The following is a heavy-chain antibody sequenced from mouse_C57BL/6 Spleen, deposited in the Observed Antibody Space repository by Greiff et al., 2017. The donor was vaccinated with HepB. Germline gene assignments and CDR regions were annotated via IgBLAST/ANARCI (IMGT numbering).Heavy chain of an antibody. CDR1: GFTFSSYA. CDR3: ARGESYYGNYGYFDV. V-gene: IGHV5-4*03. D-gene: IGHD2-1*01. CDR2: ISDGGSYT. Sequence: EVKLVESGGGLVKPGGSLKLSCAASGFTFSSYAMSWVRQTPEKRLEWVATISDGGSYTYYPDNVKGRFTISRDNAKNTLYLQMSHLRSEDTAMYYGARGESYYGNYGYFDVWGTGTTVTVSS. J-gene: IGHJ1*03.